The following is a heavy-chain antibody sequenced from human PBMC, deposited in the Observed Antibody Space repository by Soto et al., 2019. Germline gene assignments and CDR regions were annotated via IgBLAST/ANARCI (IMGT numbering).Heavy chain of an antibody. CDR3: VRLIGNSWLDS. D-gene: IGHD2-8*01. CDR1: GDSVSTNTAT. Sequence: SQTLSLTCDISGDSVSTNTATWKWIRQSPSRGLEWLGRTYYRSKWYNDYAVSVKSRITIRPDISNNQVSLQLKSVTPDYTAVYYCVRLIGNSWLDSWGQGTLVTVSS. V-gene: IGHV6-1*01. CDR2: TYYRSKWYN. J-gene: IGHJ5*01.